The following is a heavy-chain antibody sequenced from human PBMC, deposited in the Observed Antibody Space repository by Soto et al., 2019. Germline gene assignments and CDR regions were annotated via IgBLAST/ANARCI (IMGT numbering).Heavy chain of an antibody. V-gene: IGHV3-33*01. CDR2: IWYDGSNN. CDR3: ARAHGSGSYYYYYYGMDV. Sequence: GGSLRLSWAASGFTFSLYGMHWVRQAPGKGLEWVEVIWYDGSNNYYADSVKGRFTISRDNSKNTLYLQMNSLRAEDTAVYYCARAHGSGSYYYYYYGMDVWGQGTTVTVSS. D-gene: IGHD3-10*01. CDR1: GFTFSLYG. J-gene: IGHJ6*02.